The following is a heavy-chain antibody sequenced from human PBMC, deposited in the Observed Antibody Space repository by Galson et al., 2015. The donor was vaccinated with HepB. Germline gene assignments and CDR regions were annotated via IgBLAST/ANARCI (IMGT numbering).Heavy chain of an antibody. CDR3: VRGRQHVLSRLYYHFGMDV. J-gene: IGHJ6*04. Sequence: SLRLSCAASGFTFSNYWMTWVRQAPGKGLEWVANIKQDGSEKYYVDSMRGRFTISRDNAKNSLHLQMDGLRAEDTAVYYCVRGRQHVLSRLYYHFGMDVWGKGPTATVS. V-gene: IGHV3-7*01. CDR1: GFTFSNYW. CDR2: IKQDGSEK. D-gene: IGHD3-3*02.